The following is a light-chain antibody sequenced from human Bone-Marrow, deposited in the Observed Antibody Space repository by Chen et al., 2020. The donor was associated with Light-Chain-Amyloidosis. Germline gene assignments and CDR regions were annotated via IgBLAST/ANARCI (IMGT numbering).Light chain of an antibody. CDR1: DLPTKY. CDR2: RDT. V-gene: IGLV3-25*03. J-gene: IGLJ2*01. Sequence: SYELTQPPSVSVSPGQTARITCSGADLPTKYAYWYQQKPGQAPVLVIDRDTERPSGLSERFSGPSARSTAAITISRGETKDEADYHCQSADGSGTNEVSFGGGTKLTVL. CDR3: QSADGSGTNEVS.